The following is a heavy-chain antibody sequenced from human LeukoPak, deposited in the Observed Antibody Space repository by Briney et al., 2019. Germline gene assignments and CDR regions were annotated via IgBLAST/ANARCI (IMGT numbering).Heavy chain of an antibody. CDR3: ARDHRDGYNSRYFDY. CDR2: IYYSGST. J-gene: IGHJ4*02. Sequence: SETLSLTCSVSGDSFSSNNYYWGWIRQPPGKGLEWIGYIYYSGSTNYNPSLKSRVTISVDTSKNQFSLKLSSVTAADTAVYYCARDHRDGYNSRYFDYWGQGTLVTVSS. D-gene: IGHD5-24*01. CDR1: GDSFSSNNYY. V-gene: IGHV4-61*01.